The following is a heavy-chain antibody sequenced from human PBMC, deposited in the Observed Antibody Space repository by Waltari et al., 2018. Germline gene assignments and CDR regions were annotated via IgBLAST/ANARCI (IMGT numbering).Heavy chain of an antibody. D-gene: IGHD5-12*01. CDR3: ARGYSGNYGRFDY. V-gene: IGHV4-59*07. CDR1: GGTFSSYA. CDR2: IYYSGTT. Sequence: QVQLVQSGAEVKKPGSSVKVSCKASGGTFSSYAISWVRQPPGKGLEWIGYIYYSGTTNYNPSLKSRVTISVDTSKNQFSLKLSSVTAADTAVYYCARGYSGNYGRFDYWGQGTLVTVSS. J-gene: IGHJ4*02.